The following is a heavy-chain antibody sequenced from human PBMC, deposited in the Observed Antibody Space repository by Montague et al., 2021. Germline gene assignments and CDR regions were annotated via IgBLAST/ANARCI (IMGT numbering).Heavy chain of an antibody. CDR1: GASISSNDYY. J-gene: IGHJ5*02. CDR3: ARADYGEIWLVGFPYWFDH. Sequence: SETLSLTCTVSGASISSNDYYWSRHPPPPGVGLVSIGSDCYSTNYYYNPSLQSRVTISVDTSKSHFSLKLTSVTAADTAVYYCARADYGEIWLVGFPYWFDHWGQGTLVTVSS. V-gene: IGHV4-39*02. D-gene: IGHD4-17*01. CDR2: DCYSTNY.